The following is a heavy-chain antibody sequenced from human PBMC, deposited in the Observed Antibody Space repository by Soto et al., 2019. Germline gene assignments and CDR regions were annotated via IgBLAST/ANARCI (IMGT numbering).Heavy chain of an antibody. Sequence: SETLSLTCTVSGDSVSKYYWNWIRQPAGKGLEWIGRIHSTRSPNYNPSLKSRVTMSVDTSKNQFSLKLNLTSVTAADTAVYYCARSPAYGDYANLDTWGQGALVTVSS. D-gene: IGHD4-17*01. CDR3: ARSPAYGDYANLDT. CDR2: IHSTRSP. V-gene: IGHV4-4*07. J-gene: IGHJ5*02. CDR1: GDSVSKYY.